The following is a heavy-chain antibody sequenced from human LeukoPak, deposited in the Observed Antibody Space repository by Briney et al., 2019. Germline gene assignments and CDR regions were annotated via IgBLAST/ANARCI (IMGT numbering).Heavy chain of an antibody. CDR3: ARDPSIVGAP. D-gene: IGHD1-26*01. V-gene: IGHV3-30-3*01. CDR2: ISYDGSNK. J-gene: IGHJ5*02. Sequence: GGSLRLSCAASGFTFSSYAMHWVRQAPGKGLEWVAVISYDGSNKYYADSVKGRFTISRDNAKNSLYLQMNSLRAEDTAVYYCARDPSIVGAPWGQGTLVTVSS. CDR1: GFTFSSYA.